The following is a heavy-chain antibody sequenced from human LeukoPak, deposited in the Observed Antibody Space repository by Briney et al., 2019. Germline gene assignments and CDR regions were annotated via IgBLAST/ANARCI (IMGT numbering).Heavy chain of an antibody. CDR1: GGSFSGYY. CDR3: ARGRGGNLDP. D-gene: IGHD1-14*01. V-gene: IGHV4-34*01. J-gene: IGHJ5*02. CDR2: INHSGST. Sequence: PSETLCLTCAVYGGSFSGYYWSWIRQPPGKGLEWIGEINHSGSTNYNPSLKSRVTISVDTSKNQFSLKLSSVTAADTAVYYCARGRGGNLDPWGQGTLVTVSS.